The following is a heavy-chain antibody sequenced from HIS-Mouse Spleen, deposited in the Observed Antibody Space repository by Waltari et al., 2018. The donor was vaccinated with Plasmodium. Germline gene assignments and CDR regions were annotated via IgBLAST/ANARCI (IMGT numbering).Heavy chain of an antibody. CDR2: IYYSGST. J-gene: IGHJ5*02. V-gene: IGHV4-31*03. CDR3: ARDVANWGFGWFDP. CDR1: GGSISSGGYS. Sequence: QVQLQESGPGLVKPSQTLSLTCTVSGGSISSGGYSWSWIRQHPGKGLEWIGYIYYSGSTYYNPSLKSRVTISVDTSKNQFSLKLSSVTAADTAVYYCARDVANWGFGWFDPWGQGTLVTVSS. D-gene: IGHD7-27*01.